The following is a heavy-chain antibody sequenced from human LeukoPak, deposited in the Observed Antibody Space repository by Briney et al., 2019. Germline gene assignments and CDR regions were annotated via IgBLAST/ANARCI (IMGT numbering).Heavy chain of an antibody. J-gene: IGHJ4*02. Sequence: PGGPLRLSCTASGFRANSNYMSWVPQAPGKGPGGVSVIYSGGSTDYADSVNGRFTISRDNSKNTVYLQTNSLRAEDTAIYYCARGTVTIVYFDYWGQGTLVTVSS. D-gene: IGHD4-11*01. CDR2: IYSGGST. CDR3: ARGTVTIVYFDY. CDR1: GFRANSNY. V-gene: IGHV3-53*01.